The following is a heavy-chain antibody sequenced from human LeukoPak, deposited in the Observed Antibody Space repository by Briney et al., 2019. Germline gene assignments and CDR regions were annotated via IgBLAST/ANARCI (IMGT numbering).Heavy chain of an antibody. D-gene: IGHD3-22*01. CDR2: IYYSGST. CDR1: GGSISSYY. J-gene: IGHJ4*02. Sequence: KPSETLSLTFTFSGGSISSYYWSWTPEPPGKGLEGAGDIYYSGSTNYNPSLKSRVTISVDTSKNQFSLKLSSVTAADTAVYYCARQRYDSSGTGGYFDYWGQGTLVTVSS. CDR3: ARQRYDSSGTGGYFDY. V-gene: IGHV4-59*08.